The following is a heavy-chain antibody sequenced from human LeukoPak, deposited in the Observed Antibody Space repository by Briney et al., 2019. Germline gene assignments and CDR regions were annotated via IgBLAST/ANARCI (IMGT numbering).Heavy chain of an antibody. D-gene: IGHD6-19*01. J-gene: IGHJ4*02. Sequence: GGSLRLSRGASGFTLIDYNMHWVRQAPGKGLEYVAFIQFDGTTEYYTDSVKGRFTMSRDKSKNTLYLQMNSLRGGDTAVYYCARGAAVALELWGQGTLVTVPS. CDR2: IQFDGTTE. V-gene: IGHV3-30*02. CDR3: ARGAAVALEL. CDR1: GFTLIDYN.